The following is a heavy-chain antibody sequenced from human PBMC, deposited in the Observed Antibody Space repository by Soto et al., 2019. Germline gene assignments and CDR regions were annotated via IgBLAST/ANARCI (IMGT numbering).Heavy chain of an antibody. D-gene: IGHD1-1*01. J-gene: IGHJ3*01. Sequence: DVQLVESGGGLIQPGESLILSCAAFGFTISGKKYVAWVRQAPGKGLEWVSALYDIDGSFYADSVKGRFTTSSDSSKTTVYLQMNDLRPDDTAVYYCATWHEREHAYDVWGLGTTVTVSS. CDR2: LYDIDGS. V-gene: IGHV3-53*01. CDR3: ATWHEREHAYDV. CDR1: GFTISGKKY.